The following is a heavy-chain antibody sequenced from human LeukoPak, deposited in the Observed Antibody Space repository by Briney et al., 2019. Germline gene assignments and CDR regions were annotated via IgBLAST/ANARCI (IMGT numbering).Heavy chain of an antibody. CDR1: GGTFSSYA. CDR2: IIPIFGTA. J-gene: IGHJ3*02. D-gene: IGHD2-2*01. Sequence: SVKVSCKASGGTFSSYAISWVRQAPGQGLEWMGGIIPIFGTANYAQKFQGRVTITTDESTSTAYMELSSLRSEDTAVYYCARADIVVVPAANPGGNTVAGSAFDIWGQGTMVTVSS. V-gene: IGHV1-69*05. CDR3: ARADIVVVPAANPGGNTVAGSAFDI.